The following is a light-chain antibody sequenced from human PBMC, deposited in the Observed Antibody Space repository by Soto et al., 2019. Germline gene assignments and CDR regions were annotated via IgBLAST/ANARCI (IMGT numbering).Light chain of an antibody. V-gene: IGKV1-39*01. CDR3: KQSYSTPSIT. Sequence: DIQMTQSPSSLSASVGDRVTITCRASQSISSYLNWYQQKPGKAPKLLIYAASSLQSGGPSRFSGSGSGTDFTLTISSLQPEDFATYYCKQSYSTPSITFGQGTRLEIK. CDR2: AAS. CDR1: QSISSY. J-gene: IGKJ5*01.